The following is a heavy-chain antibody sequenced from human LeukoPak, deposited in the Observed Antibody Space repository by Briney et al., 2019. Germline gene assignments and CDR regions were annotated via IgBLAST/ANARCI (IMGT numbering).Heavy chain of an antibody. CDR2: IKEDGSEE. J-gene: IGHJ6*03. CDR1: GFTFSRYW. CDR3: ARQKAVVVVAATPDEDYGDYVDYYYYMDV. Sequence: PGWSLRLSCAASGFTFSRYWMSWVRQAPGKGLEWVANIKEDGSEEYYVDSGEGRLTISRDNAKNSLCLQIKSLRAEDTAVYYCARQKAVVVVAATPDEDYGDYVDYYYYMDVWGKGTTVTVSS. V-gene: IGHV3-7*01. D-gene: IGHD2-15*01.